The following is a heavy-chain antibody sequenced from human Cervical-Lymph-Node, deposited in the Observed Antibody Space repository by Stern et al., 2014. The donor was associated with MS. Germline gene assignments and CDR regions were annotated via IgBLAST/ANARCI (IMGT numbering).Heavy chain of an antibody. Sequence: QVQLQESGPRLVKPSQTLSLTCTVSGYSISSGGYKWTWIRQHPGKGLEWIGYIFSTGTTYYNPSLESRVTISVDTSKNHFSLNLNSVTAADTAVYYCVRDNPGPTGYGLDVWGQGTTVTVSS. D-gene: IGHD4-17*01. CDR3: VRDNPGPTGYGLDV. CDR1: GYSISSGGYK. V-gene: IGHV4-31*03. J-gene: IGHJ6*02. CDR2: IFSTGTT.